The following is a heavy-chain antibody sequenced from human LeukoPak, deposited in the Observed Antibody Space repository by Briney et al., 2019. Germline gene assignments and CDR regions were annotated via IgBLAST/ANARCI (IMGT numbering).Heavy chain of an antibody. CDR3: ARSPNSGTLVRFDP. D-gene: IGHD1-26*01. Sequence: SETLSLTCTVSGGSINNYYWSWIRQPPGNGLEWIGYIYYSGSTNYNPSLQSRVTISVDTSKNQFSLKLSSVTAADTAVYYCARSPNSGTLVRFDPWGQGTLVIVSS. V-gene: IGHV4-59*01. J-gene: IGHJ5*02. CDR1: GGSINNYY. CDR2: IYYSGST.